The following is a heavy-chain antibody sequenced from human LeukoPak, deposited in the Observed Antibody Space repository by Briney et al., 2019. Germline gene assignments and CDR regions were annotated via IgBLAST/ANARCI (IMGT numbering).Heavy chain of an antibody. Sequence: ASVKVSCKASGYTFTSYGISWVRQAPGQGLEWMGWICAYNGNTNYAQKLQGRVTMTTDTSTSTAYMELRSLRSDDTAVYYCARDGYSSSSQENWFDPWGQGTLVTVSS. CDR1: GYTFTSYG. V-gene: IGHV1-18*01. CDR2: ICAYNGNT. CDR3: ARDGYSSSSQENWFDP. D-gene: IGHD6-6*01. J-gene: IGHJ5*02.